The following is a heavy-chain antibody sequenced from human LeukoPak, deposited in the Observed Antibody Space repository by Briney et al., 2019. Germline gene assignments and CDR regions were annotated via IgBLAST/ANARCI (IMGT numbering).Heavy chain of an antibody. CDR1: GFTFSSYE. CDR3: AREVDYGDYVDY. Sequence: GGSLRLSCAASGFTFSSYEMNWVRQAPGKGLEWVSYISSSGSTIYYADSVKGRLTISRDNAKNSLYLQMNSLRAEDTAVYYCAREVDYGDYVDYWGQGTQVTVSS. J-gene: IGHJ4*02. D-gene: IGHD4-17*01. CDR2: ISSSGSTI. V-gene: IGHV3-48*03.